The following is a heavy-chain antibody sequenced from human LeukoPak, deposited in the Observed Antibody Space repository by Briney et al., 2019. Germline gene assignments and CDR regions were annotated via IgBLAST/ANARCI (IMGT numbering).Heavy chain of an antibody. D-gene: IGHD3-10*01. V-gene: IGHV3-48*04. J-gene: IGHJ4*01. Sequence: PGGSLRLSCAASGFTFNNYSMNWVRQAPGKGLECVSSISGSSSTIHDADSGRGRFTISRDNAKNSLYLQMNSLRADDTAVSHCPRHRAASGTSFDSWGPGTLVTVSS. CDR2: ISGSSSTI. CDR1: GFTFNNYS. CDR3: PRHRAASGTSFDS.